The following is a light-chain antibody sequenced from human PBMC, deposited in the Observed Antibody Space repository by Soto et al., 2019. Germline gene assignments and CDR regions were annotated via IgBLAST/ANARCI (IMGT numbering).Light chain of an antibody. CDR2: KAS. V-gene: IGKV1-5*03. CDR3: QHYDGFPWT. CDR1: QNISNW. Sequence: DIQMTQSPSTLSASIGDRVTITCRASQNISNWLAWNQQKPGKAPKLLIYKASSLEGGVPSRFSGSASGTEFTLTISSLQPDDFATYYCQHYDGFPWTFGQGTKVEIK. J-gene: IGKJ1*01.